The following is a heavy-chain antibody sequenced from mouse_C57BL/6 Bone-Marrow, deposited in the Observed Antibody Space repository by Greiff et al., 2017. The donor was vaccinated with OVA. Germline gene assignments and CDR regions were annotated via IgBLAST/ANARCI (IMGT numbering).Heavy chain of an antibody. CDR3: ARWDLGYYGSYYAMDY. CDR2: IYPGDGDT. J-gene: IGHJ4*01. Sequence: VKLMESGAELVKPGASVKISCKASGYAFSSYWMNWVKQRPGKGLEWIGQIYPGDGDTNYNGKFKGKATLTADKSSSTAYMQLSSLTSEDSAVYFCARWDLGYYGSYYAMDYWGQGTSVTVSS. CDR1: GYAFSSYW. D-gene: IGHD2-2*01. V-gene: IGHV1-80*01.